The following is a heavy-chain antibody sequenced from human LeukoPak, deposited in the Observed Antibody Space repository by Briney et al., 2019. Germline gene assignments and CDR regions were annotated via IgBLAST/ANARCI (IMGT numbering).Heavy chain of an antibody. J-gene: IGHJ6*03. Sequence: ASVKVSCKASGYTFNTYGISWVRQAPGQGLEWMGIINPSGGSTSYAQKFQGRVTMTRDMSTSTVYMELSSLRSEDTAVYYCARGREASGYYMDVWGKGTTVTVSS. CDR1: GYTFNTYG. CDR2: INPSGGST. CDR3: ARGREASGYYMDV. V-gene: IGHV1-46*02.